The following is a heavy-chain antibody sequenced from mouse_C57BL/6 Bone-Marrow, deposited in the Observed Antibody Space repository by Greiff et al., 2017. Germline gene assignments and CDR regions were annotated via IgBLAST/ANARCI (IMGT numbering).Heavy chain of an antibody. CDR2: ISYDGSN. D-gene: IGHD1-1*01. Sequence: DVQLQESGPSLVKPSQSLSLTCSVTGYSITSGYYWNWIRQFPGNKLEWMGYISYDGSNNYNPSLKNRISITRDTAKNQFFLKLNSVTTEDTATXYCARDGYYYVYARDYWGQGTSGTVSS. J-gene: IGHJ4*01. V-gene: IGHV3-6*01. CDR3: ARDGYYYVYARDY. CDR1: GYSITSGYY.